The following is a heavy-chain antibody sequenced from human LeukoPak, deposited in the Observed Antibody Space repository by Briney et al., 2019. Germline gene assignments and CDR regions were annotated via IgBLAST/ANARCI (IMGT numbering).Heavy chain of an antibody. V-gene: IGHV1-2*02. D-gene: IGHD2-2*01. CDR3: ARGGSPIFYYYIDV. Sequence: GASVKVSCKASGYTFTSYYMHWVRQAPGQGLEWMGIINPSGGSTNYAQQFQGRVTMTRDTSITTAYMELSRLRSDDTAIYYCARGGSPIFYYYIDVWGKGTTVTISS. J-gene: IGHJ6*03. CDR2: INPSGGST. CDR1: GYTFTSYY.